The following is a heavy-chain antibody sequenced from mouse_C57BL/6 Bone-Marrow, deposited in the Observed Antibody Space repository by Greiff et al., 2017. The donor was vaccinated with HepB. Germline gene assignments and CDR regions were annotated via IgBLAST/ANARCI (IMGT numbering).Heavy chain of an antibody. CDR3: AMGGGLLWYIDG. CDR2: IDPSDSYT. CDR1: GYTFTSYW. J-gene: IGHJ1*03. V-gene: IGHV1-69*01. Sequence: VQLQQPGAELVMPGASVKLSCKASGYTFTSYWMHWVKQRPGQGLEWIGEIDPSDSYTNYNQKFKGKSTLTVDKSSSTAYMQLSSLTSEDSAVYYCAMGGGLLWYIDGWGTGTTVTVSS. D-gene: IGHD1-1*01.